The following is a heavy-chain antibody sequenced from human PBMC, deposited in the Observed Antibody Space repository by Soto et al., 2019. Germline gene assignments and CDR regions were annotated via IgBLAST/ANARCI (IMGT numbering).Heavy chain of an antibody. V-gene: IGHV4-31*03. CDR2: IYYSGST. Sequence: SETLSLTCTVSGGSISSGGYYWSWIRQHPGKGLEWIGYIYYSGSTYYNPSLKSRVTISVDTSKNQFSLKLSSVTAADTAVYYCARDDSSGPIPLSNWGQGTLVTVSS. J-gene: IGHJ4*02. CDR3: ARDDSSGPIPLSN. CDR1: GGSISSGGYY. D-gene: IGHD3-22*01.